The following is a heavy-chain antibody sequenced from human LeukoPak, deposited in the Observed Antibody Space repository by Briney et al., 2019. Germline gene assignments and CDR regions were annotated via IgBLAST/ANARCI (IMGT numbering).Heavy chain of an antibody. D-gene: IGHD3-22*01. CDR2: ISAYNGDT. CDR1: AYTFTSYG. CDR3: ARDSSDYYYFDY. V-gene: IGHV1-18*01. Sequence: GASVKVSCKASAYTFTSYGISWVRQAPGQGLEWMGWISAYNGDTNYAQNLQGRVTMTTDTSTSTAYMELRSLRSDDTAVYYCARDSSDYYYFDYWGQGTLVTVSS. J-gene: IGHJ4*02.